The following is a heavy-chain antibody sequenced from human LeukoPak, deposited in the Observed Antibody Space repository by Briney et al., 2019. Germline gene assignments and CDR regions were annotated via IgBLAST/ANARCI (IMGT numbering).Heavy chain of an antibody. CDR1: GFTFSSYA. CDR2: ISGSGGST. Sequence: GGSLRLSCAASGFTFSSYAVSWVRQAPGKGLEWVSSISGSGGSTYSADSVKGRFTISRDNSKNTLYLQMNSLRAEDTALYYCAKDRSCTNDICHGDSDYWGQGTLVTVSS. D-gene: IGHD2-8*01. V-gene: IGHV3-23*01. CDR3: AKDRSCTNDICHGDSDY. J-gene: IGHJ4*02.